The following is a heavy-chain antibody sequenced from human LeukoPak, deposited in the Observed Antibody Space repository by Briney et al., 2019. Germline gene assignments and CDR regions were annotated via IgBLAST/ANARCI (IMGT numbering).Heavy chain of an antibody. V-gene: IGHV3-53*04. CDR3: ARGRFIAVAGTRFDP. CDR2: IYSGGST. Sequence: GGSLRLSCAASGFTVSSNYMSWVRQAPGKGLEWVSIIYSGGSTYYADSVKGRFTISRHNSKNTLYLQMNSLRAEDTAVYYCARGRFIAVAGTRFDPWGQGTLVTVSS. D-gene: IGHD6-19*01. J-gene: IGHJ5*02. CDR1: GFTVSSNY.